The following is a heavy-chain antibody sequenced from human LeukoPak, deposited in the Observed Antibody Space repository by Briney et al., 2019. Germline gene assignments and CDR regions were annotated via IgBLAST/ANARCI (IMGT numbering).Heavy chain of an antibody. V-gene: IGHV1-2*02. D-gene: IGHD3-22*01. CDR1: GYTFTGYY. CDR2: INPNSGGT. Sequence: ASVKVSCKASGYTFTGYYMHWVRQAPGQGLEWMGWINPNSGGTTYAQKFQGRVTMTRDTSISTAYMELSRLRSDDTAVYYCARGYYDSSGYYYVDPSHSEYYFDYWGQGTLVTVSS. CDR3: ARGYYDSSGYYYVDPSHSEYYFDY. J-gene: IGHJ4*02.